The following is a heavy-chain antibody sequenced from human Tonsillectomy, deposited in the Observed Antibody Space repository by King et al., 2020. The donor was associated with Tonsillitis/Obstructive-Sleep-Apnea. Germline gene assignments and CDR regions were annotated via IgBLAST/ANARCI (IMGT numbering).Heavy chain of an antibody. D-gene: IGHD3-10*01. J-gene: IGHJ6*02. Sequence: QLVQSGAEVKKPGESLRISCKGSGYSFTSYWINWVRQMPGKGLEWRGRIDPSDSYTDYSPSFQGHVTISADKSISTAYLQWSSLKASDTAMYYCASAGGYYSAMDVWGHGTTVTVSS. CDR2: IDPSDSYT. CDR3: ASAGGYYSAMDV. CDR1: GYSFTSYW. V-gene: IGHV5-10-1*03.